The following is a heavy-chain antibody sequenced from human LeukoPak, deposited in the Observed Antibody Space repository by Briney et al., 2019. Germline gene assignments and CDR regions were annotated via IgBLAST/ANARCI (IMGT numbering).Heavy chain of an antibody. J-gene: IGHJ4*02. Sequence: GGSLRLSCAASGFTFSRYSMNWVRQAPGKGLEWVSYISSSSSGIYYADSVKGRFTISRDNAKNSLYLQMNSLRAEDTAVYYCASSGPYDSTEPYKYWGQGTLVTVSS. D-gene: IGHD3-22*01. V-gene: IGHV3-48*04. CDR1: GFTFSRYS. CDR3: ASSGPYDSTEPYKY. CDR2: ISSSSSGI.